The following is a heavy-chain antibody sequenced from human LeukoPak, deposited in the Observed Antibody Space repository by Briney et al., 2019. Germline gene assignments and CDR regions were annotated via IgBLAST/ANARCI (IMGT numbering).Heavy chain of an antibody. J-gene: IGHJ4*02. CDR2: IIPIFGTA. CDR3: ARGRGYCSGGSCYSPDY. V-gene: IGHV1-69*06. Sequence: SVKVSCKASGGTFSSYAINWVRQAPGQGLEWMGGIIPIFGTANYAQKFQGRVTITADKSTSTAYMELSSLRSEDTAVYYCARGRGYCSGGSCYSPDYWGQGTLVTVSS. CDR1: GGTFSSYA. D-gene: IGHD2-15*01.